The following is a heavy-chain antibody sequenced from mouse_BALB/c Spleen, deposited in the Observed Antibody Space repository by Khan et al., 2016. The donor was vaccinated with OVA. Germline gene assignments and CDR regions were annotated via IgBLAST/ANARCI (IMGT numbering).Heavy chain of an antibody. Sequence: EVQGVESGGGLVQPGGSLKLSCAASGFTFSSYGMSWVRQTPDKRLELVATINSNGGSTYYPDSVKGRFTISRDNAKNTLYLQMSSLKAEDTARYYCARKARTINWGQGTTLTVSS. CDR3: ARKARTIN. CDR2: INSNGGST. CDR1: GFTFSSYG. J-gene: IGHJ2*01. V-gene: IGHV5-6-3*01.